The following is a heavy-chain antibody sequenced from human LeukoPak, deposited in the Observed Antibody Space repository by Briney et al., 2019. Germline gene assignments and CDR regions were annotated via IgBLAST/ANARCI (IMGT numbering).Heavy chain of an antibody. D-gene: IGHD1-20*01. CDR1: GYTFTSYY. CDR2: INPSGGSA. V-gene: IGHV1-46*01. J-gene: IGHJ6*03. CDR3: ARVRDNWNPNYYYYYYMDV. Sequence: ASVKVSCKASGYTFTSYYMHWVRQAPGQGLEWMGIINPSGGSASYAQKFQGRVTMTEDTSTDTAYMELSSLRSEDTAVYYCARVRDNWNPNYYYYYYMDVWGKGTTVTVSS.